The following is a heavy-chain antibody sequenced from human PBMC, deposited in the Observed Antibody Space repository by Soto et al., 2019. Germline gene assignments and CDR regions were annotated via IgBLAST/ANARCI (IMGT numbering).Heavy chain of an antibody. V-gene: IGHV4-31*03. D-gene: IGHD6-13*01. CDR1: GGSISSGGYY. Sequence: QVQLQESGPGLVKPSQTLSLTCTVSGGSISSGGYYWSWIRQHPGKGLEWIGYIYSGSTYYNPSLKRRVTISVDTSKNQFSLKLSSVTAADTAVYYCAREFGSSWYRGYAFHIWGQGTRVTVSS. J-gene: IGHJ3*02. CDR2: IYSGST. CDR3: AREFGSSWYRGYAFHI.